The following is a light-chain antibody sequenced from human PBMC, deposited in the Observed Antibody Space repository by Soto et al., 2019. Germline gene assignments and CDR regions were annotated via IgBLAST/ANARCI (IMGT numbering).Light chain of an antibody. J-gene: IGLJ1*01. CDR3: QSYDSSMSVLYV. Sequence: QSVLTQPPSVSGAPGQRVTISCTGSSSNIGAGYDVHWYQQLPGTAPKLLIYGNSNRPSGVPDRFSGSKSGTSASLAITGIQAADEADYYCQSYDSSMSVLYVFGTGTKVTVL. CDR2: GNS. V-gene: IGLV1-40*01. CDR1: SSNIGAGYD.